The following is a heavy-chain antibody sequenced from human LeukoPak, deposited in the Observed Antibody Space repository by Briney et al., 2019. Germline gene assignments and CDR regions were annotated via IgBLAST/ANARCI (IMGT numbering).Heavy chain of an antibody. CDR1: GGTFSSYA. D-gene: IGHD3-22*01. Sequence: SVKVSCKASGGTFSSYAISWVRQAPGQGLEWMGGIIPIFGTASYAQKFQGRVTITADESTSTAYMELSSLRSEDTAVYYCARVDDSSGYLGAFDIWGQGTMVTVSS. V-gene: IGHV1-69*13. CDR3: ARVDDSSGYLGAFDI. CDR2: IIPIFGTA. J-gene: IGHJ3*02.